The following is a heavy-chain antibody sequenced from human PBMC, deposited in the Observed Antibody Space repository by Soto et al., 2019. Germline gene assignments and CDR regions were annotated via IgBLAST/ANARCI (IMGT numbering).Heavy chain of an antibody. CDR2: INPNSGDT. J-gene: IGHJ4*02. CDR1: GYTFXXHX. V-gene: IGHV1-2*02. Sequence: QVQLVQSGAEVKKPGASVKVSCKSSGYTFXXHXXHXXRQAPGQGXEWMGWINPNSGDTNYAQKFQGRVTMTRDTSISTAYMELSRLRSDDTGVXYXAXPXXLXGXXXTTXVDYWGQGTLVTVSS. D-gene: IGHD4-17*01. CDR3: AXPXXLXGXXXTTXVDY.